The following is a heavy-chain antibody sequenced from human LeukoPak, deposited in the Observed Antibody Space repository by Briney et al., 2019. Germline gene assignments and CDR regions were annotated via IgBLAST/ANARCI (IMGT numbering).Heavy chain of an antibody. Sequence: PSETLSLTCTVSGGSISSYYWSWIRQPAGKGLEWIGRIYTSGSTNYNPSLKSRVTMSVDTSKNQFSLKLSSVTAADTAVYYCAREAPISDSGNYYKSLGYWGQGTLVTVSS. V-gene: IGHV4-4*07. J-gene: IGHJ4*02. D-gene: IGHD3-10*01. CDR3: AREAPISDSGNYYKSLGY. CDR1: GGSISSYY. CDR2: IYTSGST.